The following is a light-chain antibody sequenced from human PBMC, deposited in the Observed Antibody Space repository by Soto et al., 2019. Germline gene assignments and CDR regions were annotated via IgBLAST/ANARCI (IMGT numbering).Light chain of an antibody. CDR3: QQYNNWTRT. V-gene: IGKV3-15*01. CDR2: GES. J-gene: IGKJ1*01. CDR1: QNVYTN. Sequence: LMTQSPAPLSLSPGERATLSCRGSQNVYTNLAWYQQKIGKAPRILIYGESTRDTGIPARLSGSGSGTEFTLTISGLQTEDFEAYYCQQYNNWTRTFGQGTKVDIK.